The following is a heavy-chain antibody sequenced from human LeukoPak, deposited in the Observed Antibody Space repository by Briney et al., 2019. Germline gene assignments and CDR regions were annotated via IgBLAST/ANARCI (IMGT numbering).Heavy chain of an antibody. CDR2: IYSSGST. J-gene: IGHJ4*02. Sequence: PSETLSLTCIVSGGSISNYYWSWIRQPAAKGLEWIGRIYSSGSTNYSPSLQSRVTMSLDTSENQFSPKFSSVTAADTAVYYCARRDSSSWYFDYWGQGTLVTVSS. CDR1: GGSISNYY. D-gene: IGHD6-13*01. V-gene: IGHV4-4*07. CDR3: ARRDSSSWYFDY.